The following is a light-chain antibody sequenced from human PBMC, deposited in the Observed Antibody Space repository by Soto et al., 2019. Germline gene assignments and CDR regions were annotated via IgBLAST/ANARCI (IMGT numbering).Light chain of an antibody. CDR2: GAS. J-gene: IGKJ5*01. V-gene: IGKV3-15*01. CDR3: QQYNNWPFS. CDR1: QSISSN. Sequence: EIVMTHSPATLSVSPGERATLSCRSSQSISSNLAWYQQKPGQAPRLLIYGASTRATGIPARFSGSGSGTEFTLTISSLQSEDSAVYCCQQYNNWPFSFGQGTRLEIK.